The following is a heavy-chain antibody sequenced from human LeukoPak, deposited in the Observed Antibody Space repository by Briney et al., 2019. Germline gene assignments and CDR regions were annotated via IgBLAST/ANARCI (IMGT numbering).Heavy chain of an antibody. J-gene: IGHJ4*02. V-gene: IGHV3-64*01. Sequence: GGSLRLSCAASGFTFSSYAMSWVRQAPGKGLEWVSAISSNGGSTYYANSVKGRFTISRDNSKNTLYLQMGSLRAEDMAVYYCARSPRSGYYFDYWGQGTLVTVSS. CDR1: GFTFSSYA. D-gene: IGHD3-3*01. CDR3: ARSPRSGYYFDY. CDR2: ISSNGGST.